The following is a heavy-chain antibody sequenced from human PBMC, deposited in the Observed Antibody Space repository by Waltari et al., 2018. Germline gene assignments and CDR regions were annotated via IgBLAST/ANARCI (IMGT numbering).Heavy chain of an antibody. CDR1: GYTFTNYD. CDR2: MNPNSGTT. V-gene: IGHV1-8*01. Sequence: QVQLVQSGAEVKKPGASVKVSCKTSGYTFTNYDINWVRQATGQGIEWMGWMNPNSGTTGFAQKFQDRLIMTANTAITTAYMELTGLTSDDTAVYYCARGAAPGKGAHWFDPWGQGTLVIVSS. D-gene: IGHD6-13*01. J-gene: IGHJ5*02. CDR3: ARGAAPGKGAHWFDP.